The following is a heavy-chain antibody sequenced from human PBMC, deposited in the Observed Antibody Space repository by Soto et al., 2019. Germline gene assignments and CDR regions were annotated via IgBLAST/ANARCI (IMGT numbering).Heavy chain of an antibody. CDR1: CGSISSGGYS. CDR2: IYHSGST. CDR3: ARGNGITMVRGNNWFDP. Sequence: TLSLTCTVSCGSISSGGYSWCWIRQPPGKGLEWIGYIYHSGSTYYNPSLKSRVTISVDRSKNQFSLKLSSVTAADTAVYYCARGNGITMVRGNNWFDPWGQGTLVTVPQ. D-gene: IGHD3-10*01. J-gene: IGHJ5*02. V-gene: IGHV4-30-2*01.